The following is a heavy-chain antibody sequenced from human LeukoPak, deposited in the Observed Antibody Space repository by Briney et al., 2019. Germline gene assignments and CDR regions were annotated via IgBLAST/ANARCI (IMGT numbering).Heavy chain of an antibody. Sequence: PSETLSLTCTVSGGSMRSHYWSWIRQTPGKGLEWIGYIDYSGSTRYNPSLQSRVTISVDTSKNQFSLKLTSVTATDTAVYYCARLINNDNSGDADTFDMWGQGIVVTVFS. D-gene: IGHD3-22*01. CDR1: GGSMRSHY. V-gene: IGHV4-59*11. J-gene: IGHJ3*02. CDR2: IDYSGST. CDR3: ARLINNDNSGDADTFDM.